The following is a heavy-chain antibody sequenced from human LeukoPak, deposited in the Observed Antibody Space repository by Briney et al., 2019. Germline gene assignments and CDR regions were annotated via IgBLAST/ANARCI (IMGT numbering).Heavy chain of an antibody. CDR1: GYTFTGYY. V-gene: IGHV1-2*02. CDR3: AKVVGATDDWFDP. Sequence: ASVKVSCKASGYTFTGYYMHWVRQAPGQGLEWMGWINPNSGGTNYAQKFQGRVTMTRDTSISTAYMELSSLRSEDTAVYYCAKVVGATDDWFDPWGQGTLVTVSS. D-gene: IGHD1-26*01. CDR2: INPNSGGT. J-gene: IGHJ5*02.